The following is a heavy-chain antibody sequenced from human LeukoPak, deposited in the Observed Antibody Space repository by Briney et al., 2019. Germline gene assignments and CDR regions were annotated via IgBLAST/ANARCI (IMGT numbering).Heavy chain of an antibody. CDR3: VKDLYSSLIELDY. J-gene: IGHJ4*02. Sequence: GGSLRLSCAASGFAFDDYAMHWVRQAPGKGLEWVSLISGEGASTYYADSVKGRFTISRDNSKNSLYLQMNSLGTEDTALYYCVKDLYSSLIELDYWGQGTLVTVSS. D-gene: IGHD6-13*01. CDR2: ISGEGAST. V-gene: IGHV3-43*02. CDR1: GFAFDDYA.